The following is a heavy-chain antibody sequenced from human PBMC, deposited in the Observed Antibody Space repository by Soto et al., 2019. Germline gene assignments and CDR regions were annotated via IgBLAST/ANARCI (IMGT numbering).Heavy chain of an antibody. J-gene: IGHJ3*02. CDR1: GYTLTELS. CDR3: ATDRCVSDYVCAFDI. Sequence: ASVKVSCKVSGYTLTELSMHWVRQAPGKGLEWMGGFDPEDGETIYAQKFQGRVTMTEDTSTDTAYMELSSLRSEDTAVYYCATDRCVSDYVCAFDIWGQGTMVTVSS. D-gene: IGHD3-16*01. CDR2: FDPEDGET. V-gene: IGHV1-24*01.